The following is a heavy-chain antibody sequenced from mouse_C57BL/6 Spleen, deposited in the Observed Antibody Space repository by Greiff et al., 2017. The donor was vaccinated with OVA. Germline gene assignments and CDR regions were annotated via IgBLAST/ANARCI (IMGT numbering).Heavy chain of an antibody. CDR3: ARGENYFDY. V-gene: IGHV1-82*01. CDR2: IYPGDGDT. Sequence: QVQLQQSGPELVKPGASVKISCKASGYAFSSSWMNWVKQRPGQGLEWIGRIYPGDGDTNYNGKFKGKATLTADKSSSTAYMQLSSLTSEDSAVYFCARGENYFDYWGQGTTLTVSS. CDR1: GYAFSSSW. J-gene: IGHJ2*01.